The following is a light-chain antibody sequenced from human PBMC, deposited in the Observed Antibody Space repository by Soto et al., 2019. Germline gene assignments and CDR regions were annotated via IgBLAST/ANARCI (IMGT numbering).Light chain of an antibody. V-gene: IGKV3-11*01. CDR2: DVS. Sequence: EVQWTMCPATPGFSHGDSSSLSCMASQNISNYLIWYQQKPGQAPRLLIYDVSNRATGIPARFSGSGSGTDFTLTICSLEPEDFAVYYCPHRTNLPQTFSQGT. CDR3: PHRTNLPQT. CDR1: QNISNY. J-gene: IGKJ1*01.